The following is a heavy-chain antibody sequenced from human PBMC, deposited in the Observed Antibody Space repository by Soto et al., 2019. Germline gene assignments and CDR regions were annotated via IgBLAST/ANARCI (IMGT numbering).Heavy chain of an antibody. D-gene: IGHD3-3*01. Sequence: PPETLSLTCTVSGGSISSSSYYWGWIRQPPGKGLEWIGSIYYSGSTYYNPSLKSRVTISVDTSKNQFSLKLSSVTAADTAVYYCARPIYDFWSGYYYYGMDVWGQGTTVTVSS. CDR1: GGSISSSSYY. CDR3: ARPIYDFWSGYYYYGMDV. J-gene: IGHJ6*02. V-gene: IGHV4-39*01. CDR2: IYYSGST.